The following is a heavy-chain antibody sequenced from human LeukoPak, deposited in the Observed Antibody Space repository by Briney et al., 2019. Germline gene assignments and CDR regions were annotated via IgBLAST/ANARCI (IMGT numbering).Heavy chain of an antibody. V-gene: IGHV3-30*04. CDR2: MSNDGN. D-gene: IGHD3-22*01. Sequence: GGSLTLSCAASGFTFSSYTMHGVRPAPGRGLEWVAVMSNDGNYYADSEKGRFTISRDNAKNSLYLQMNSLRAEDTAVYYCARDDKIVVVINFDYWGQGTLVTVSS. CDR3: ARDDKIVVVINFDY. J-gene: IGHJ4*02. CDR1: GFTFSSYT.